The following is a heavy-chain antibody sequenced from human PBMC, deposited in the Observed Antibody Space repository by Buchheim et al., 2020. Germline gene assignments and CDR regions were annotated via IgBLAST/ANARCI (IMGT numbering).Heavy chain of an antibody. D-gene: IGHD3-10*01. CDR2: ISYDGSNK. CDR3: ARPNGDLWNFDY. CDR1: GFTFSTYA. Sequence: QVQLVESGGGVVQPGRSLRLSCAASGFTFSTYALHWVRQAPGKGLEWVAVISYDGSNKYYADSVKGRFTISRDNSKNTLYPQMNSLRAEDTAVYYCARPNGDLWNFDYWGQGTL. J-gene: IGHJ4*02. V-gene: IGHV3-30*04.